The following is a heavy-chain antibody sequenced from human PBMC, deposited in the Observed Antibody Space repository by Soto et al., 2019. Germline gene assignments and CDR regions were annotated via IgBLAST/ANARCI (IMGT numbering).Heavy chain of an antibody. CDR1: GFTFSSYA. CDR2: ISGRGGST. Sequence: EVQLLESGGGLVQPGVSLRLSCAASGFTFSSYAMSWVRQAPGKGLEWVSVISGRGGSTYYADSVKGRFTISRDNSKNTLYLQMNSLRAEDTAVYYCAKESGYYSTPLDYWGHGNLVTVSS. J-gene: IGHJ4*01. V-gene: IGHV3-23*01. CDR3: AKESGYYSTPLDY. D-gene: IGHD5-12*01.